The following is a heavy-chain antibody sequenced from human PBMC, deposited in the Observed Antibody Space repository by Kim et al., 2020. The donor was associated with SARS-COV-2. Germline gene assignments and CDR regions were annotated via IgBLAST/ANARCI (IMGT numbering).Heavy chain of an antibody. J-gene: IGHJ6*02. Sequence: SVKVSCKASGGTFSSYAISWVRQAPGQGLEWMGGIIPIFGTANYAQKFQGRVTITADESTSTAYMELSSLRSEDTAVYYCARADRRIAARYHYYYYGMDVWGQGTTVTVSS. V-gene: IGHV1-69*13. CDR2: IIPIFGTA. D-gene: IGHD6-6*01. CDR3: ARADRRIAARYHYYYYGMDV. CDR1: GGTFSSYA.